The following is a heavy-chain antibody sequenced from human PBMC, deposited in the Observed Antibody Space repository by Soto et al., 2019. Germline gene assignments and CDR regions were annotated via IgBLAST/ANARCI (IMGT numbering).Heavy chain of an antibody. CDR2: IRSKAYGGTT. V-gene: IGHV3-49*04. CDR1: GFTFGDYA. D-gene: IGHD2-8*01. J-gene: IGHJ4*02. CDR3: TAGKLYPSLDFDY. Sequence: GGSLRLSCTASGFTFGDYAMSWVRQAPGKGLEWVGFIRSKAYGGTTEYAASVKGRFTISRDDSKSIAYLQMNSLKTEYTAVYYCTAGKLYPSLDFDYWGQGTLVTVSS.